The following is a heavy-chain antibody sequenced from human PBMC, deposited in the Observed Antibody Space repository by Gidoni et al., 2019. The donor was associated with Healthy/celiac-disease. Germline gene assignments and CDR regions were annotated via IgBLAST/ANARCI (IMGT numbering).Heavy chain of an antibody. J-gene: IGHJ4*02. CDR3: AREKELGGVVAY. D-gene: IGHD3-16*01. Sequence: QVQLQESGPGLVKPSETLSLTCTGSGGSISSYYWCWIRQPPGKGLEWLGYIYYRGSTNYNPSIKSRVTISVAPSKKSFPLMLSFRPVADAAWSYCAREKELGGVVAYWGQGTWVTVSS. CDR1: GGSISSYY. CDR2: IYYRGST. V-gene: IGHV4-59*01.